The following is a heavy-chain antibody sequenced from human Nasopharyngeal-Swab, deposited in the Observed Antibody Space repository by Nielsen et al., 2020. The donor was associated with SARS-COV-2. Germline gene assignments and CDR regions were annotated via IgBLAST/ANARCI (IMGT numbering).Heavy chain of an antibody. CDR3: ARGRDFSFDS. CDR1: GGSVSSHSAG. CDR2: TLYRSKWYN. D-gene: IGHD3-3*01. V-gene: IGHV6-1*01. Sequence: LRLSCAISGGSVSSHSAGWNWIRQSPSRGLEWLGRTLYRSKWYNDYAESVKSRIAVNPDTSKNQFSLQLNSVTPEDTAVYYCARGRDFSFDSWGQGTLVTASS. J-gene: IGHJ4*02.